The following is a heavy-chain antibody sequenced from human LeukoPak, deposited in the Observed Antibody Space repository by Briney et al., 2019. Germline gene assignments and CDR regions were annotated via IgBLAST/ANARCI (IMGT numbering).Heavy chain of an antibody. V-gene: IGHV3-53*01. CDR2: IYSGGDT. J-gene: IGHJ4*02. D-gene: IGHD4/OR15-4a*01. CDR3: ARGITMVDS. Sequence: GGSLRLSCAASGFTFSSYAMSWVRQAPGKGLEWVSVIYSGGDTYYADSVKGRFTISRDNFKNTLYLQMNSLRAEDTAVYYCARGITMVDSWGQGTLVTVSS. CDR1: GFTFSSYA.